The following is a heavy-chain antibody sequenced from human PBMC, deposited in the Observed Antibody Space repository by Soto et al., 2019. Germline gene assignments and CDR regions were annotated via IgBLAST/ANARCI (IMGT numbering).Heavy chain of an antibody. CDR2: ISYDGSNK. CDR3: AKESGTPPFFDY. CDR1: GFTFGDYA. J-gene: IGHJ4*02. Sequence: GGSLRLSCTCSGFTFGDYAISWSRQAPGKGLEWVAVISYDGSNKYYADSVKGRFTISRDNSKNTLYLQMNSLRAEDTAVYYCAKESGTPPFFDYWGQGTLVTVSS. V-gene: IGHV3-30*04. D-gene: IGHD1-1*01.